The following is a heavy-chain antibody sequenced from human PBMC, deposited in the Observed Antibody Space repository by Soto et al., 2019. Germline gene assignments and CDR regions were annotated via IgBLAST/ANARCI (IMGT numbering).Heavy chain of an antibody. D-gene: IGHD3-22*01. J-gene: IGHJ4*02. V-gene: IGHV1-69*06. CDR2: IIPIFGTA. Sequence: SVKVSCKASGGTFSSYAISWVRQAPGQGLEGMGGIIPIFGTANYAQKFQGRVTITADKSTSTAYMELSSLRSEDTAVYYCARGGYDDSRHFDYWGQGTLVTVSS. CDR3: ARGGYDDSRHFDY. CDR1: GGTFSSYA.